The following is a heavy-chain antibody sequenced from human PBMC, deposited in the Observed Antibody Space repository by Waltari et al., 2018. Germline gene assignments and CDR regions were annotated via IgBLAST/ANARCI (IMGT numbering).Heavy chain of an antibody. D-gene: IGHD3-16*02. CDR1: GLSAIANY. J-gene: IGHJ6*02. CDR2: IYRGGSI. V-gene: IGHV3-53*01. CDR3: ARLSDPNKYYYGMDV. Sequence: EVQLVQSGGGLIPPGGSLSPSCAASGLSAIANYMSGVRQAPGKGLEWVSVIYRGGSIKYGDSVKGRFTLSRDNSKNTLFLQMNSLRSEDTAVYYCARLSDPNKYYYGMDVWGQGTTVTVSS.